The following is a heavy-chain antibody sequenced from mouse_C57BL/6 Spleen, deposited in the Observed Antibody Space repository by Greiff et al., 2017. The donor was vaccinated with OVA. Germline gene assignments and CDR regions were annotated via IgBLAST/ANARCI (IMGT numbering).Heavy chain of an antibody. J-gene: IGHJ2*01. D-gene: IGHD1-2*01. V-gene: IGHV5-16*01. CDR1: GFTFSDYY. Sequence: EVKLMESDGGLVQPGSSMKLSCTASGFTFSDYYMAWVRQVPEKGLEWVANINYDGSSTYYLDSLKSRFIISRDNAKNILYLQMSSLKSEDTATYYCARSLLRSFDYWGQGTTLTVSS. CDR2: INYDGSST. CDR3: ARSLLRSFDY.